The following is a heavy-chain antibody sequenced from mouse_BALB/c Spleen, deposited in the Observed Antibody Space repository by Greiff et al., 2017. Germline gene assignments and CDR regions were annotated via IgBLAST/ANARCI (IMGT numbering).Heavy chain of an antibody. CDR1: GFTFSSYA. V-gene: IGHV5-6-5*01. CDR3: ARVRGAMDY. Sequence: EVQGVESGGGLVKPGGSLKLSCAASGFTFSSYAMSWVRQTPEKRLEWVASISSGGSTYYPDSVKGRFTISRDNARNILYLQMSSLRSEDTAMYYCARVRGAMDYWGQGTSVTVSS. J-gene: IGHJ4*01. CDR2: ISSGGST.